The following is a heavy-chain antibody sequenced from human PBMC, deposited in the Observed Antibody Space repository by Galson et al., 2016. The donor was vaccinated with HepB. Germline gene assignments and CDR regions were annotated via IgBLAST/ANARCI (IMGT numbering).Heavy chain of an antibody. CDR2: MYNGGATNYNPSLKSGST. V-gene: IGHV4-59*01. D-gene: IGHD6-13*01. CDR1: GASISSYY. Sequence: SETLSLTCTVSGASISSYYWSWIRQPPGKGLEWIGYMYNGGATNYNPSLKSGSTNYNPSLKSRVTISVDTSKNQFSLKLSSVTAADTALYYCAGVPRIAAPGMRADSFDIWGQGTMVTVSS. J-gene: IGHJ3*02. CDR3: AGVPRIAAPGMRADSFDI.